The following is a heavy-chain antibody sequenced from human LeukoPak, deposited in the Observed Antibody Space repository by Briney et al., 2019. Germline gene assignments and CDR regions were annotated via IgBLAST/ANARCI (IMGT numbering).Heavy chain of an antibody. Sequence: PSETLSLTCTVSGGSISSYYWSWIRQPPGKGLEWIGYIYYSGSTNYNPSLKSRVTISVDTSKNQFSLKLSSVTAADTAVYYCARGELGYCSSTSCLMDYYFDYWGQGTLVTVSS. CDR2: IYYSGST. CDR1: GGSISSYY. D-gene: IGHD2-2*01. J-gene: IGHJ4*02. V-gene: IGHV4-59*01. CDR3: ARGELGYCSSTSCLMDYYFDY.